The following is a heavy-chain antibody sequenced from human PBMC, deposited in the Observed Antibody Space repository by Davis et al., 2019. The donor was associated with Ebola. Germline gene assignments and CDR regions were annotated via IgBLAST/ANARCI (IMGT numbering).Heavy chain of an antibody. CDR3: ARQGAPYSAPAN. J-gene: IGHJ4*02. V-gene: IGHV5-51*01. D-gene: IGHD1-26*01. CDR2: IYPGDSDT. Sequence: GESLKISCKGSGYGFTTFWIGWVRQMPGKGLDWMGIIYPGDSDTRYSPSFQGQVTISADKSISTAYLQWSSLKASDTAMYYCARQGAPYSAPANWGQGTLVTVSS. CDR1: GYGFTTFW.